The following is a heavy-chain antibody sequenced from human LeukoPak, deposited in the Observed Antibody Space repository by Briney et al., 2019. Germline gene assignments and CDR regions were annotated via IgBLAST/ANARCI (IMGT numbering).Heavy chain of an antibody. CDR1: GYTFTAYY. J-gene: IGHJ3*01. CDR2: INPNSGDT. Sequence: ASMKVSCKPSGYTFTAYYIHFVRQAPGQGLEWMGWINPNSGDTKYAQNFQDRVTMTWDTSVSTAYMELSSLTSDDTAVYYCASKGDGSCSSLHCQGAFDFWGQGSMVTVSS. V-gene: IGHV1-2*02. CDR3: ASKGDGSCSSLHCQGAFDF. D-gene: IGHD2-2*01.